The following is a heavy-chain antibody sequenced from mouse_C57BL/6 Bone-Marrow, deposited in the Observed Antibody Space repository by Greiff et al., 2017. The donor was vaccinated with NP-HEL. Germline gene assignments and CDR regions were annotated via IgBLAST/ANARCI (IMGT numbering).Heavy chain of an antibody. CDR2: ISSGGDYI. D-gene: IGHD1-2*01. Sequence: EVKLVESGEGLVKPGGSLKLSCAASGFTFSSYAMSWVRQTPEKRLEWVAYISSGGDYIYYADTVKGRFTISRDNARNTLYLQMSSLKSEDTAMYYCTRGEDYYGLYYLDYWGQGTTLTVSS. V-gene: IGHV5-9-1*02. J-gene: IGHJ2*01. CDR3: TRGEDYYGLYYLDY. CDR1: GFTFSSYA.